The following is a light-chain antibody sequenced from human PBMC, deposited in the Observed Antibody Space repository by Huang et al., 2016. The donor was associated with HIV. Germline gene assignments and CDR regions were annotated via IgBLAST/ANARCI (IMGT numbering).Light chain of an antibody. CDR3: QQYDSLPRT. CDR1: RHIYSY. CDR2: DAA. J-gene: IGKJ3*01. Sequence: DIQMTQSPSSLSASIGDRVTITCRASRHIYSYLNWYQHRPGKAPKLLIYDAANLEVGVPSRFSGSGSGRNCTLIISSLQPEDFATYYCQQYDSLPRTVGPGTKV. V-gene: IGKV1-33*01.